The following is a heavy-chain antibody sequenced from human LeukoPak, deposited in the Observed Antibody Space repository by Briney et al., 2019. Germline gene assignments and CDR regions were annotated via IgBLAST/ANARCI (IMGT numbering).Heavy chain of an antibody. J-gene: IGHJ3*01. CDR1: GFTFSSYE. Sequence: GGSLRLSCAASGFTFSSYEMNWVRQAPGKGLEWVANIKQDGSEKYYVDSVKGRFTISRDNAKNSLYLQMNSLRDEETAVYYCARRYSSSWFKPFDLWGQGTMVTVSS. V-gene: IGHV3-7*01. D-gene: IGHD6-13*01. CDR3: ARRYSSSWFKPFDL. CDR2: IKQDGSEK.